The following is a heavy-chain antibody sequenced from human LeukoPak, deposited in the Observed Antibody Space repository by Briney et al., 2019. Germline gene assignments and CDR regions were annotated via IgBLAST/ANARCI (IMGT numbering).Heavy chain of an antibody. D-gene: IGHD3-10*01. CDR3: AKDKGDFGELSPRNPFGYYYYMDV. CDR2: ISWDGGST. V-gene: IGHV3-43D*03. J-gene: IGHJ6*03. Sequence: PGGSLRLSCAASGFTFDDYAMHWVRQAPGKGLEWVSLISWDGGSTYYADSVKGRFTISRDNSKNSLYLQMNSLRAEDTALYYCAKDKGDFGELSPRNPFGYYYYMDVWGKGTTVTVSS. CDR1: GFTFDDYA.